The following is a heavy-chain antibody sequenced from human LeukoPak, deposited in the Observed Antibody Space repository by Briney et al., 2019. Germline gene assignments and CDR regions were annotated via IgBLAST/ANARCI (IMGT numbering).Heavy chain of an antibody. J-gene: IGHJ5*02. CDR3: ARDQNGYGSGRILRGVNWFDP. V-gene: IGHV1-69*13. CDR2: IIPIFGTA. CDR1: GGTFSSYA. D-gene: IGHD3-10*01. Sequence: SVKVSCKASGGTFSSYAISWVRQAPGQGLEWMGGIIPIFGTANYARKFQGRVTITADESTSTAYMELSSLRSEDTAVYYCARDQNGYGSGRILRGVNWFDPWGQGTLVTVSS.